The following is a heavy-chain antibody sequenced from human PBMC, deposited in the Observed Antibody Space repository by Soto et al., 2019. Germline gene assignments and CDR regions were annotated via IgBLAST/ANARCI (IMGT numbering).Heavy chain of an antibody. D-gene: IGHD2-8*01. Sequence: PSETLSLTCTVSGGSISSGDYYWSWIRQPPGKGLEWIGYIYYSGSTYYNPSLKSRVTISVDTSKNQFSLKLSSVTAADTAVYYCARDLPSDCTNGVCLVNWGQGTLVTVSS. J-gene: IGHJ4*02. CDR3: ARDLPSDCTNGVCLVN. V-gene: IGHV4-30-4*01. CDR2: IYYSGST. CDR1: GGSISSGDYY.